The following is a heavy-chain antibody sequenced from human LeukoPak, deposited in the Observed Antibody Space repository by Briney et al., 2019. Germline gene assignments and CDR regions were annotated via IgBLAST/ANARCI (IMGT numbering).Heavy chain of an antibody. J-gene: IGHJ4*02. CDR2: IYRGGST. Sequence: PGGSLRLSCAASGFTVSSNYMSCVPQAPGKGLEWVSVIYRGGSTYYAASVKGRFTISRDNSKNTLYLQMNSLRPEDTAVYYCARDLRLTTIFGVVSNWGQGTLVTVSS. CDR1: GFTVSSNY. CDR3: ARDLRLTTIFGVVSN. D-gene: IGHD3-3*01. V-gene: IGHV3-66*02.